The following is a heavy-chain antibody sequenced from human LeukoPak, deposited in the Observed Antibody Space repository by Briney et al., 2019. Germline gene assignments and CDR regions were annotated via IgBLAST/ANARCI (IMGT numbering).Heavy chain of an antibody. V-gene: IGHV3-53*01. Sequence: GGSLRLSCAASGFTVSSNYMSWVRQAPGKGLEWVSVIYSGGSTYYADSVKGRFTTSTANTNNTLYLQTNSLRAEDTAVYYCARGVVGATTGPYYYYYYMDVWGKRTTFTVSS. D-gene: IGHD1-26*01. J-gene: IGHJ6*03. CDR1: GFTVSSNY. CDR2: IYSGGST. CDR3: ARGVVGATTGPYYYYYYMDV.